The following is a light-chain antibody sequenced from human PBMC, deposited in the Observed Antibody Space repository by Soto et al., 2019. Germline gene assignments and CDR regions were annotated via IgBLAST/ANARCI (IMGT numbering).Light chain of an antibody. Sequence: SYELTQPPSVSVSPGQTASITCSGDKLGDKYTCWYQQKPGQSPVLVIYQHSQRPSGIPERFSGSNSGNTATLTIGGTQAMDEADYYSQAWDSSTDVVFGGGTKLTVL. CDR2: QHS. J-gene: IGLJ2*01. CDR3: QAWDSSTDVV. V-gene: IGLV3-1*01. CDR1: KLGDKY.